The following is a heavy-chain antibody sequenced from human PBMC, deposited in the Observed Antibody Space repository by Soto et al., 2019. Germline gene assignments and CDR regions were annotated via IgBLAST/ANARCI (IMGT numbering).Heavy chain of an antibody. CDR3: AKDGTADGIHFYGMNV. J-gene: IGHJ6*02. Sequence: EVQLWESGGGLAQPGGSLRLSCEVSGFSLTSYGMNWVRQPPDKGLEWVSTIGGVGDTFYAASVKGRFTISRDVSQNTLFLQMNSLRYEDTALYFCAKDGTADGIHFYGMNVWGQGTTVTFSS. CDR2: IGGVGDT. CDR1: GFSLTSYG. V-gene: IGHV3-23*01. D-gene: IGHD6-13*01.